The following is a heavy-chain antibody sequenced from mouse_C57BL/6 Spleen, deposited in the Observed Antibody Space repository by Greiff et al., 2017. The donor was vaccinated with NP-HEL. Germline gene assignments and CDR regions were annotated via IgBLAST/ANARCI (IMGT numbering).Heavy chain of an antibody. Sequence: QVTLKESGPGILQSSQTLSLTCSFSGFSLSTSGMGVSWISQPPGKGLEWLVQTYWDDDKCYNPFMKSRPLTSKDTSRNHVFLTITSVDAADTATYYCSRYYDYDNAMDYWGQGTSVTVSS. J-gene: IGHJ4*01. CDR2: TYWDDDK. CDR3: SRYYDYDNAMDY. V-gene: IGHV8-12*01. D-gene: IGHD2-4*01. CDR1: GFSLSTSGMG.